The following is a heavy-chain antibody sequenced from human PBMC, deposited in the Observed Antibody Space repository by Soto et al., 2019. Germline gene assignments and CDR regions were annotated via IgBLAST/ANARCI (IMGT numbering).Heavy chain of an antibody. Sequence: QVQLVQSGAEVKKPGSSVKVSCKASGGTFSSYTISWVRQAPGQGLEWMGRIIPILGIANYAQKFQGRVTITADKSTSTAYMELSSLRSEDTAVYYCARVRYYDSSGNSNDYWGQGTLVTVSS. CDR1: GGTFSSYT. J-gene: IGHJ4*02. V-gene: IGHV1-69*02. D-gene: IGHD3-22*01. CDR3: ARVRYYDSSGNSNDY. CDR2: IIPILGIA.